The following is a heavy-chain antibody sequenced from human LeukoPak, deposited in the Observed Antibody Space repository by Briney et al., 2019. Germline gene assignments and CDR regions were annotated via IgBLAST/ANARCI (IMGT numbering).Heavy chain of an antibody. D-gene: IGHD2-8*01. CDR2: ISSSGSTI. V-gene: IGHV3-11*01. J-gene: IGHJ4*02. Sequence: PGGSLRLSCAASGFTFSDYYMSWIRQAPGKGLEWVSYISSSGSTIYYADSVKGRFTISRDNAKNSLYLQMNSLRAEDTAVYYCARDTQKYRTNGVCCGLDYWGQGTLVTVSS. CDR3: ARDTQKYRTNGVCCGLDY. CDR1: GFTFSDYY.